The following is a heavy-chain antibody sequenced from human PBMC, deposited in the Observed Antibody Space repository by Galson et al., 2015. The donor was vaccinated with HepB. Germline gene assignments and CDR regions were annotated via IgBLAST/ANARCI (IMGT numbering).Heavy chain of an antibody. Sequence: SVKVSCKASGRTFTGYYIQWVRQAPGQGLEWVGRIKPNSGGTNYAQRFQGRVTMTRDTSISTTYMELNRLTSDDTAVYYCATSSNYYYASSGADNWGQGTLVSVSS. CDR2: IKPNSGGT. D-gene: IGHD3-22*01. CDR1: GRTFTGYY. CDR3: ATSSNYYYASSGADN. J-gene: IGHJ4*02. V-gene: IGHV1-2*06.